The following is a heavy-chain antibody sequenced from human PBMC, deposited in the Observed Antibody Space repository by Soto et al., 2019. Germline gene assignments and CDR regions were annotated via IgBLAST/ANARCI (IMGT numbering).Heavy chain of an antibody. J-gene: IGHJ5*02. V-gene: IGHV4-61*05. CDR3: ARVRSGLEELLSQVTIFDP. CDR1: GGSISSSSYY. CDR2: IYYSGST. D-gene: IGHD3-10*01. Sequence: SETLSLTCTVSGGSISSSSYYWGWIRQPPGKGLEWIGYIYYSGSTNYNPSLKSRVTISVDTSKNQFSLKLSSVTAADTAVYYCARVRSGLEELLSQVTIFDPWGQGTLVTVSS.